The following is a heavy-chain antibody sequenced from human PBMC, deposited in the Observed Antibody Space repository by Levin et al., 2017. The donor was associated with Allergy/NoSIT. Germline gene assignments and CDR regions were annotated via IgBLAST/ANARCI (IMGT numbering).Heavy chain of an antibody. V-gene: IGHV3-23*01. D-gene: IGHD4-17*01. Sequence: PGGSLRLSCAASGFTFSSYAMSWVRQAPGKGLEWVSAIYASADSIYYSDSVKGRFTISRDSSKNTLYLHMNSLRAEDTAVYYCARSSRDYGTFDYWGQGTLVTVSS. CDR1: GFTFSSYA. CDR2: IYASADSI. CDR3: ARSSRDYGTFDY. J-gene: IGHJ4*02.